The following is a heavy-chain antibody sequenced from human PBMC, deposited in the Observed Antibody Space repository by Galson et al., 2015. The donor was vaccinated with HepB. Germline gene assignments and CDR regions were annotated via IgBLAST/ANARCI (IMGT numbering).Heavy chain of an antibody. CDR3: ARTDLAMAVASFDY. J-gene: IGHJ4*02. V-gene: IGHV4-34*01. Sequence: SETLSLTCAVYGGSFSGYYWSWIRQPPGKGLEWIGEINHSGSTNYNPSLKSRVTISVDTSKNQFSLKLSSVTAADTAVYYCARTDLAMAVASFDYWGQGTLVTVSS. CDR1: GGSFSGYY. CDR2: INHSGST. D-gene: IGHD6-19*01.